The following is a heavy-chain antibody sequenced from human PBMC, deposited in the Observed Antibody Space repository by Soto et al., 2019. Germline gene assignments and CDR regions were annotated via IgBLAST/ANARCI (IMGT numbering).Heavy chain of an antibody. CDR1: GGSISSSSYY. CDR2: IYYSGST. J-gene: IGHJ6*03. CDR3: ASPYYDFWSGYSTNMDV. D-gene: IGHD3-3*01. V-gene: IGHV4-39*01. Sequence: SETLSLTWTVSGGSISSSSYYWGWIRQPPGKGLEWIGSIYYSGSTYYNPSLKSRVTISVDTSKNQFSLKLSSVTAADTAVYYCASPYYDFWSGYSTNMDVWGKGTTVTVSS.